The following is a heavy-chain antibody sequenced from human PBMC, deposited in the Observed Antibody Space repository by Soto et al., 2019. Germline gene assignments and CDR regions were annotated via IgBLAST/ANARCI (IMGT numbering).Heavy chain of an antibody. CDR3: ARSELGRWSGYYYYYYYGMDV. Sequence: GGSLRLSCAASGFTFSDYYMSWIRQAPGKGLEWVSYISSSGSTIYYADSVKGRFTISRDNAKNSLYLQMNSLRAEDTAVYYCARSELGRWSGYYYYYYYGMDVWGQGTTVTVSS. CDR2: ISSSGSTI. V-gene: IGHV3-11*01. D-gene: IGHD3-3*01. J-gene: IGHJ6*02. CDR1: GFTFSDYY.